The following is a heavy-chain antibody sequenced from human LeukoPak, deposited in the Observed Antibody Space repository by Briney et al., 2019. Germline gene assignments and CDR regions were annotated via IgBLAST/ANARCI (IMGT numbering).Heavy chain of an antibody. CDR1: GFTISTYW. CDR3: ARAVAAADSY. CDR2: INQDGSKK. J-gene: IGHJ4*02. D-gene: IGHD6-13*01. V-gene: IGHV3-7*04. Sequence: GGSLRLSCTASGFTISTYWMSWVRQAPGKGLEWVANINQDGSKKYYVDSVKGRFTISRDNVKNSVYLKMNSLRAEDTAVYSCARAVAAADSYWGRGTLVTVPS.